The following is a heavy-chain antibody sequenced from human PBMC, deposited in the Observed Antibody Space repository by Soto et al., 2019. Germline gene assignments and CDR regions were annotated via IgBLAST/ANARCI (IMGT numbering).Heavy chain of an antibody. D-gene: IGHD3-10*01. CDR2: IYHSGST. CDR1: GGSISSSNW. Sequence: SETLSLTCAVSGGSISSSNWWSWVRQPPGKGLEWIGEIYHSGSTNYNPSLKSRVTISVDKSKNQFSLKLSSVTAADTAVYYCARLGGSGSYYNEDYFDYWGQGTLVTVSS. CDR3: ARLGGSGSYYNEDYFDY. J-gene: IGHJ4*02. V-gene: IGHV4-4*02.